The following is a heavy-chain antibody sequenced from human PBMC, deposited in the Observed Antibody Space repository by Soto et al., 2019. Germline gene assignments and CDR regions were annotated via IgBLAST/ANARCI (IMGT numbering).Heavy chain of an antibody. CDR2: ITLYNGNI. V-gene: IGHV1-45*02. D-gene: IGHD3-3*01. Sequence: ASVKVSCKASGYTFTYCSLHWLQQAPGQGLERMRWITLYNGNINYAKKFQSRVTITRDMSLRTAYIELSSLRSEDSAVYYWASCRILRFLEWLYDYWGQGTLVTVSS. J-gene: IGHJ4*02. CDR1: GYTFTYCS. CDR3: ASCRILRFLEWLYDY.